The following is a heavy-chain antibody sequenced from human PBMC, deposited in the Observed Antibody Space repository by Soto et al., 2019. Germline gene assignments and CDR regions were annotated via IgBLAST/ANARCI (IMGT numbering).Heavy chain of an antibody. CDR1: GGSISSGGHY. D-gene: IGHD1-1*01. CDR3: ASGHDAYKVRY. V-gene: IGHV4-31*03. Sequence: SETLSLTCTVSGGSISSGGHYWSWIRQHPGKGLEWIGYIYYSGSTYYNPSLKSRPTISIDTSENQFSLKLTSVTAADTAVYFCASGHDAYKVRYWGQGTLVTVSS. J-gene: IGHJ4*02. CDR2: IYYSGST.